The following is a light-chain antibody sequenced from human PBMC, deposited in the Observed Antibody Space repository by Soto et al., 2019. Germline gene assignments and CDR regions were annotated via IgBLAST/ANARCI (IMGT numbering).Light chain of an antibody. CDR1: QSISSY. CDR2: AAP. Sequence: DIQMTQSPSSLSASVGDRVTITCRASQSISSYFNWYQQKPEKAPKLLIYAAPSLQSGVPSRFSGSGSGTDFTRTISSLQPEDFATYYCQQSCSTPRTFGQGTKLVIK. J-gene: IGKJ2*02. CDR3: QQSCSTPRT. V-gene: IGKV1-39*01.